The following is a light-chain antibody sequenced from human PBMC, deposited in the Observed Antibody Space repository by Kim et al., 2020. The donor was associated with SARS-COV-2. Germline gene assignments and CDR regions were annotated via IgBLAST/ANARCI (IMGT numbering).Light chain of an antibody. CDR2: DAS. J-gene: IGKJ1*01. CDR3: QQYNSFSRA. CDR1: QSISTW. V-gene: IGKV1-5*01. Sequence: DIQMTQSPSTLSASVGDRVTITCRASQSISTWLAWYQQKPGKAPKLLIYDASSLETGVPSRFSATGSGTQFTLTITSLQADDFATYYCQQYNSFSRAFGQGTKVDIK.